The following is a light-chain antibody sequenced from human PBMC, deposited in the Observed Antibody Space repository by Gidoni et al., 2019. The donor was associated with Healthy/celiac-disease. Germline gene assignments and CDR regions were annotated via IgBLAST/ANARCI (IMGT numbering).Light chain of an antibody. CDR3: LLSYSGARHLV. Sequence: QAVVTQEPSLTVSPGGTVTLTCGSSTGAVTSGHYPYWFQQKPGHAPRTLIYDTSNKHSWTPARFSGSLLGGKAALTLSGAQPEDEAEYYCLLSYSGARHLVFGGGTKLTVL. V-gene: IGLV7-46*01. CDR1: TGAVTSGHY. J-gene: IGLJ2*01. CDR2: DTS.